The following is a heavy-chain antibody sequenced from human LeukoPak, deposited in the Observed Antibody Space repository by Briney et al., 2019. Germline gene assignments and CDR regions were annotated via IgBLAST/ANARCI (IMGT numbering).Heavy chain of an antibody. Sequence: GGSLRLSCAASGFAFSISDMHWVRQAPGKGLQWVAFISYDGSKKHCADSVQGRCTISRDNSKNTLSLQLNSLRADDTAVFYCTKGLLSWGQGTLLTVAA. V-gene: IGHV3-30*02. CDR1: GFAFSISD. CDR2: ISYDGSKK. J-gene: IGHJ5*02. CDR3: TKGLLS.